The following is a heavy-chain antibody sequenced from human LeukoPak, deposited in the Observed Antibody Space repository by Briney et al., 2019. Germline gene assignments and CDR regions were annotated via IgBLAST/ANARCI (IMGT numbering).Heavy chain of an antibody. CDR1: GYSFTSYW. V-gene: IGHV5-51*01. CDR2: IYPGDSDT. J-gene: IGHJ4*02. Sequence: GESLMISCKGSGYSFTSYWIGWVRQMPGKGLEWMGIIYPGDSDTRYSPSFQGQVTISADKSISTAYLQWSSLKASDTAMYYCARHIRGYCSSTSCPWYFDYWGQGTLVTVSS. CDR3: ARHIRGYCSSTSCPWYFDY. D-gene: IGHD2-2*01.